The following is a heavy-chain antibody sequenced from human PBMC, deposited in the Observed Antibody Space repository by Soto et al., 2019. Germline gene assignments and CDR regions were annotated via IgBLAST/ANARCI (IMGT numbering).Heavy chain of an antibody. Sequence: SETLSLTCTVSGGSITGNYGSWIRQPPGKGLEWVGYIYYTGNTYVKPSLKSRVTMSVDTSGNRFSLKLSSVTAADTAVYYCAKTPIGYCSGGTCSNWFDPWGQGTLVTVS. J-gene: IGHJ5*02. CDR3: AKTPIGYCSGGTCSNWFDP. CDR2: IYYTGNT. CDR1: GGSITGNY. V-gene: IGHV4-59*08. D-gene: IGHD2-15*01.